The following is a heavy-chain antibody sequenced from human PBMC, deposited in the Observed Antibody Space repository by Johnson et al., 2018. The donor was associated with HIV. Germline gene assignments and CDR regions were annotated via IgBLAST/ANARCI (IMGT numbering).Heavy chain of an antibody. J-gene: IGHJ3*02. CDR1: GFTVSSNY. Sequence: VQLVETGGGLIQPGGSLRLSCAASGFTVSSNYMSWVRQAPGKGLEWVSVIYSGGSTYYADSVKGGCPISRDNSKNSLYLQMNSLRAEDTALYYCARTVGVGATFDAFDIWGQGTMVTVSS. D-gene: IGHD1-26*01. CDR2: IYSGGST. V-gene: IGHV3-53*02. CDR3: ARTVGVGATFDAFDI.